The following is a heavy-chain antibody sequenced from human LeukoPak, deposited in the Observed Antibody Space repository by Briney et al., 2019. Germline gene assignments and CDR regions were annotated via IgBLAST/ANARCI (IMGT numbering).Heavy chain of an antibody. D-gene: IGHD2-15*01. CDR2: IKQDGSEK. J-gene: IGHJ5*02. Sequence: PGGSLRLSCAASGFTFSSYWMSWVRQAPGKGLEWVANIKQDGSEKYYVDSVKGRFTISRDNAKNSLYLQMNSLRAEDTAVYYCARTLGYCSGGSCYESDWFDPWGQGTLVAVSS. CDR1: GFTFSSYW. CDR3: ARTLGYCSGGSCYESDWFDP. V-gene: IGHV3-7*01.